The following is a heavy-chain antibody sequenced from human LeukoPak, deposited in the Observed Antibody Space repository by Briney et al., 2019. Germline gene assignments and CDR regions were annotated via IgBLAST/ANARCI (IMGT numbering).Heavy chain of an antibody. Sequence: GGSLRLSCAASGFTFSNAWMSWVRQAPGKGLEWVGRIKSKTDGGTTDYAAPVKGRFTISRDDSKNTLYLQMNSLKTEDTAVYYCTTDFSRRLSNWFDPWGQGTLVTVSS. CDR3: TTDFSRRLSNWFDP. J-gene: IGHJ5*02. D-gene: IGHD6-25*01. CDR1: GFTFSNAW. V-gene: IGHV3-15*01. CDR2: IKSKTDGGTT.